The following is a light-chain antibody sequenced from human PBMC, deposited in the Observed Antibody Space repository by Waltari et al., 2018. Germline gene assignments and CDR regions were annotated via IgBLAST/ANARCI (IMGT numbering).Light chain of an antibody. CDR3: QHYNSYSSWT. CDR2: KAS. V-gene: IGKV1-5*03. CDR1: QGVGRW. J-gene: IGKJ1*01. Sequence: DIQMTQSPSTLSASVGDRVTITCRASQGVGRWLAWYQQKAGKAPRCLISKASNLESGVPARFSGSGSGTEFTLTINSLQPDDFATYYCQHYNSYSSWTFGQGTKVEIK.